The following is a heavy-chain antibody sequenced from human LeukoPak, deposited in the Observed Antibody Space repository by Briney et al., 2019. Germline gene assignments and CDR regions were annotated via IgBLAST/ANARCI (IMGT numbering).Heavy chain of an antibody. V-gene: IGHV3-9*01. CDR3: AKRSLGYYDSSGDAFDI. CDR1: GFTFDDYA. D-gene: IGHD3-22*01. Sequence: GGSLRLSCAASGFTFDDYAMHWVRQAPGKGLEWVSGISWNSDSIGYADSVRGRFTISRDNAKNSLYLQMNSLRAEDTALYYCAKRSLGYYDSSGDAFDIWGQGTMVTVSS. J-gene: IGHJ3*02. CDR2: ISWNSDSI.